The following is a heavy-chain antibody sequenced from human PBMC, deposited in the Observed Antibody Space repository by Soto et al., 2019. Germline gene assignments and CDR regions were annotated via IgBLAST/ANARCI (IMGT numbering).Heavy chain of an antibody. CDR1: GVSISSSNW. V-gene: IGHV4-4*02. CDR3: ARVSGSYYYGMDV. J-gene: IGHJ6*02. D-gene: IGHD1-26*01. Sequence: QVQLQESGPGLVKPSGTLSLTCAVSGVSISSSNWWSWVRQPPGKGLEWIGGIYHSGSPNYNPSLKSRVTISVDKSKNQFSLKLSSVTAADTAVYYCARVSGSYYYGMDVWGQGTTVTVSS. CDR2: IYHSGSP.